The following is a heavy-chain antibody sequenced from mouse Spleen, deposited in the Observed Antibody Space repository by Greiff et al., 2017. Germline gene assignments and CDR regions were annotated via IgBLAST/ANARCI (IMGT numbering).Heavy chain of an antibody. J-gene: IGHJ4*01. Sequence: QVQLQQSGAELARPGASVKLSCKASGYTFTSYGISWVKQRTGQGLEWIGEIYPRSGNTYYNEKFKGKATLTADKSSSTAYMELRSLTSEDSAVYFCARRAGSSSWYAMDYWGQGTSVTVSS. CDR2: IYPRSGNT. CDR3: ARRAGSSSWYAMDY. CDR1: GYTFTSYG. V-gene: IGHV1-81*01. D-gene: IGHD1-1*01.